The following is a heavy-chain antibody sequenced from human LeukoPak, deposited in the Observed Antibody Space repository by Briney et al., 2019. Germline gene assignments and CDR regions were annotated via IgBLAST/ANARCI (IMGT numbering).Heavy chain of an antibody. V-gene: IGHV1-2*06. Sequence: GASVKVSCKASGYTFTGYYMHWVRQAPGQGLEWMGRINPNSGGTNYAQKFQGRVTMTRDTSISTAYMELRSLRSDDTAVYYCARGASSWYWFDPWGQGTLVTVSS. CDR1: GYTFTGYY. J-gene: IGHJ5*02. CDR2: INPNSGGT. CDR3: ARGASSWYWFDP. D-gene: IGHD6-13*01.